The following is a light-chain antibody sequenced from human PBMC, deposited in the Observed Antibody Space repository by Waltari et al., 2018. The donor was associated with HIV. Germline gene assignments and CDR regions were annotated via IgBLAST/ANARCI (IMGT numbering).Light chain of an antibody. CDR2: DTS. Sequence: DIVLTQSPATLSLSPGGRATLSCRTSQSVSTYLAWYQQKPGQPPRLLIYDTSNRATDVPARFSGSGSGTDFTLTISSLEPDDSAVYYCHNSGEWPLTFGGGTKVEIQ. CDR3: HNSGEWPLT. J-gene: IGKJ4*01. CDR1: QSVSTY. V-gene: IGKV3-11*01.